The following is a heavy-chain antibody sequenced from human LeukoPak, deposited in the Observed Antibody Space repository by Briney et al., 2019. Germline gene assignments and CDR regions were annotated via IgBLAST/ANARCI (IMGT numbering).Heavy chain of an antibody. CDR2: IIPIFGTA. CDR1: GGTFSSYA. D-gene: IGHD3-22*01. V-gene: IGHV1-69*13. CDR3: ARDTDSSGYYYRYYFDY. J-gene: IGHJ4*02. Sequence: SVKVSCKASGGTFSSYAISWVRQAPGQGLEWMGGIIPIFGTANYAQKFQGRVTITADESTGTAYMELSSLRSEDTAVYYCARDTDSSGYYYRYYFDYWGQGTLVTVSS.